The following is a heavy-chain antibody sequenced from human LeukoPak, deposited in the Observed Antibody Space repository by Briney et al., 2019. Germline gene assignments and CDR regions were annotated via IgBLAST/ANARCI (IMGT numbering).Heavy chain of an antibody. Sequence: GGSLRLSCAASGFIFSSYSMSWVRQAPGKGLEWVSAISGSGGSTYYADSVKGRFTISRDNSKNTLYLQMNSLRAEDTAVYYCAISRPSGYDWEYYFDYWGQGTLVTVSS. CDR3: AISRPSGYDWEYYFDY. D-gene: IGHD5-12*01. J-gene: IGHJ4*02. CDR2: ISGSGGST. CDR1: GFIFSSYS. V-gene: IGHV3-23*01.